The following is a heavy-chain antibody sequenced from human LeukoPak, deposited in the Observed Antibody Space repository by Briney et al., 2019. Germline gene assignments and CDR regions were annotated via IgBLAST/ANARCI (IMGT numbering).Heavy chain of an antibody. V-gene: IGHV3-30*18. D-gene: IGHD3-10*02. CDR1: GFTFRTYG. CDR2: ISYDGSNE. CDR3: AKSRVRGVYYFDY. J-gene: IGHJ4*02. Sequence: PGGSLRLSCAASGFTFRTYGMNCVRQAHGKGLERVAIISYDGSNEDYADSVKGRFTISRDNSKNTLYLQMNSLRAEDSAVYYCAKSRVRGVYYFDYWGQGTLVTVSS.